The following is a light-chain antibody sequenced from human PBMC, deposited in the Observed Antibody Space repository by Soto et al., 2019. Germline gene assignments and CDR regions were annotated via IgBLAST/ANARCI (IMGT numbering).Light chain of an antibody. CDR1: QSVSSN. CDR3: QQYGSSGT. Sequence: IVMTQSPATLSVSPGERATLSCRASQSVSSNLAWYQQKPGQAPRLLIYGASTRATGIPDRFSGSGSGTDFTLTISRLEPEDFAVYYCQQYGSSGTFGQGTRLEIK. J-gene: IGKJ5*01. CDR2: GAS. V-gene: IGKV3-20*01.